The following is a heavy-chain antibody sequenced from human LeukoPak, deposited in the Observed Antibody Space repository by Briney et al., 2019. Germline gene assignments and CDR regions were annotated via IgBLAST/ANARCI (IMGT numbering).Heavy chain of an antibody. Sequence: GGSLRLSCAASGFTFSSYGMHWVRQAPGKGLEWVAFIRYDGSYKYYADSVKGRFTISRDNSKNTLYLQMNSLKTEDTAVYYCTTRGVVPAAIRYYHYYMDVWGKGTTATVSS. CDR3: TTRGVVPAAIRYYHYYMDV. D-gene: IGHD2-2*02. CDR2: IRYDGSYK. V-gene: IGHV3-30*02. CDR1: GFTFSSYG. J-gene: IGHJ6*03.